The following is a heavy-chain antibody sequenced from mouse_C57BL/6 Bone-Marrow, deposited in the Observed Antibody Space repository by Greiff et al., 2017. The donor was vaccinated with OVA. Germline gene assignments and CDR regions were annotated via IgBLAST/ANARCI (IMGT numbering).Heavy chain of an antibody. CDR2: IYPRDGST. CDR3: ARGRDYYGFYWYFDV. Sequence: QVQLQQSGPELVKPGASVKLSCKASGYTFTSYDINWVKQRPGQGLEWIGWIYPRDGSTKYNEKFKGKATLTVDTSSSTAYMELHSLTSEDSAVYFCARGRDYYGFYWYFDVWGTGTTVTVSS. J-gene: IGHJ1*03. CDR1: GYTFTSYD. D-gene: IGHD1-1*01. V-gene: IGHV1-85*01.